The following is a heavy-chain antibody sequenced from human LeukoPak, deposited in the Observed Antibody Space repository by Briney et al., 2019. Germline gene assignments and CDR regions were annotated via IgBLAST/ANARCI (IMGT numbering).Heavy chain of an antibody. V-gene: IGHV4-4*02. CDR1: GGSISSSNW. CDR2: IYHSGST. Sequence: SETLSLTCAVSGGSISSSNWWSWGRQPPGKGLEWIGEIYHSGSTNYNPSLKSRVTVSVDKSKNQFSLKLSSVTAADTAVYYCARAPYGDNGYTAEVADYWGQGTLVTVSS. CDR3: ARAPYGDNGYTAEVADY. J-gene: IGHJ4*02. D-gene: IGHD3-16*01.